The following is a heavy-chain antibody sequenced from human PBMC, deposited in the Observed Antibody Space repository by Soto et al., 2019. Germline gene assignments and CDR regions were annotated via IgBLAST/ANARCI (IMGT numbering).Heavy chain of an antibody. CDR3: AKDIDYGDYSENFDY. Sequence: EVQLLESGGGLVQPGGSLRLSCAASGFTFSSYAMSWVRQAPGKGLEWVSAISGSGGSTYYADSVKGRFTISRDNSKNMLYLQMNSLRAEDTAVYYCAKDIDYGDYSENFDYWGQGTLVTVSS. J-gene: IGHJ4*02. CDR2: ISGSGGST. D-gene: IGHD4-17*01. V-gene: IGHV3-23*01. CDR1: GFTFSSYA.